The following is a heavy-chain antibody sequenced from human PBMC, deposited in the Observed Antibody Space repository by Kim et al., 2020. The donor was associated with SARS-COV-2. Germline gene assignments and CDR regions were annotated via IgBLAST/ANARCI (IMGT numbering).Heavy chain of an antibody. D-gene: IGHD1-26*01. CDR2: ISYDGNNK. V-gene: IGHV3-30*04. Sequence: GGSLRLSCAASGFTFSSYVMYWVRQAPGKGLEWVAVISYDGNNKYYADSVKGRFTISRDNSKNTLYLQMNSLRDEDTAVYYCARGSGGNYHGYFDYWGQGTLVTVSS. CDR3: ARGSGGNYHGYFDY. J-gene: IGHJ4*02. CDR1: GFTFSSYV.